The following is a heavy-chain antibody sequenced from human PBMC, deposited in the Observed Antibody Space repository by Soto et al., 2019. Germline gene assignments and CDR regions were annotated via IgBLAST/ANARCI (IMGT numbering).Heavy chain of an antibody. CDR1: GFTFSSYG. Sequence: GGSLRLSCAASGFTFSSYGMHWVRQAPGKGLEWVAVIWYDGSNKYYADSVKGRFTISRDNSKNTLYLQMNSLRAEDTAVYYCARDPNEYSGYDSTWFDPWGQGTLVTVSS. J-gene: IGHJ5*02. CDR2: IWYDGSNK. D-gene: IGHD5-12*01. V-gene: IGHV3-33*01. CDR3: ARDPNEYSGYDSTWFDP.